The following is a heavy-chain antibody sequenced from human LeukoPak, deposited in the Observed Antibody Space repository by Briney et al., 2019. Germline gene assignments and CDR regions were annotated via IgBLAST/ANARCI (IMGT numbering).Heavy chain of an antibody. J-gene: IGHJ5*02. V-gene: IGHV1-8*01. D-gene: IGHD3-3*01. CDR3: ASILRFLEWLSPDEKNWFDP. CDR2: MNPNSGNT. CDR1: GYTFLSYD. Sequence: GSVKVSCKASGYTFLSYDINWVRQATGQGLEWMGWMNPNSGNTGYAQKFQGRVTMTRNTSISTAYMELSSLRSEDTAVYYCASILRFLEWLSPDEKNWFDPWGQGTLVTVSS.